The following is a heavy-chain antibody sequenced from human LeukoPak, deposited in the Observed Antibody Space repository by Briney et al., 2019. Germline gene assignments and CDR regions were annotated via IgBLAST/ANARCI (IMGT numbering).Heavy chain of an antibody. CDR1: GYTFTSYG. Sequence: VAPVKVSCKASGYTFTSYGISWVRQAPGQGLEWMGWISAYNGNTNYAQKLQGRVTMTTDTSTSTAYMELRSLRSDDTAVYYCARVTKPAWDDYWGQGTLVTVSS. V-gene: IGHV1-18*01. J-gene: IGHJ4*02. CDR3: ARVTKPAWDDY. CDR2: ISAYNGNT. D-gene: IGHD4-11*01.